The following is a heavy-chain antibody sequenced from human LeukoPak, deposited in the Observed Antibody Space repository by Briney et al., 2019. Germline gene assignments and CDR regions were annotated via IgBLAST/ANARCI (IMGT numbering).Heavy chain of an antibody. CDR3: ARENDFWSGPLYYFDY. V-gene: IGHV1-2*02. CDR2: INPNSGGT. D-gene: IGHD3-3*01. J-gene: IGHJ4*02. CDR1: VYTFTGYY. Sequence: ASVKVSCKASVYTFTGYYIHWVRHAPGQGLEWMGWINPNSGGTNYAQKFQGRVTMTRVTSISTAYMELRRLRSDDTAVYYCARENDFWSGPLYYFDYWGQGTLVTVSS.